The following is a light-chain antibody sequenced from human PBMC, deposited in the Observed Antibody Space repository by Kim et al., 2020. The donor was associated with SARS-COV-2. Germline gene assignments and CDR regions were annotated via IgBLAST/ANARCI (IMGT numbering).Light chain of an antibody. CDR2: DAS. CDR1: QSGSTY. Sequence: SPGERAPRSCRASQSGSTYLAWYQHKPGQGPRLLIYDASIRATGIPDRFSGSGSGTDFTLTISSLESEDFAVYYCQQRSNWPPALTFGGGTKVDIK. CDR3: QQRSNWPPALT. J-gene: IGKJ4*01. V-gene: IGKV3-11*01.